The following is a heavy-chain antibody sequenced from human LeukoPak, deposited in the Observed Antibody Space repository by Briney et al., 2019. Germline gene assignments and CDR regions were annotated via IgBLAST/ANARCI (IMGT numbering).Heavy chain of an antibody. CDR2: MNPNSGNT. CDR1: GYTFTGYY. CDR3: ARFVWLVRNYYYGMDV. D-gene: IGHD6-19*01. V-gene: IGHV1-8*02. J-gene: IGHJ6*02. Sequence: ASVKVSCKASGYTFTGYYMHWVRQAPGQGLEWMGWMNPNSGNTGYAQKFQGRVTMTRNTSISTAYMELSSLRSEDTAVYYCARFVWLVRNYYYGMDVWGQGTTVTVSS.